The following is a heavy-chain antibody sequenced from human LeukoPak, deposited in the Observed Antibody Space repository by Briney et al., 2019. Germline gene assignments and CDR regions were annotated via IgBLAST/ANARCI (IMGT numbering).Heavy chain of an antibody. Sequence: GGSLRLSCAASGFTFSSYWMSWFGQAPGKGLEWVANIKQDGSEKYYVDSVKGRFTISRDNAKNSLYLQMNSLRAEDTAVYYCARVTMVRGVTVDYWGQGTLVTVSS. D-gene: IGHD3-10*01. CDR3: ARVTMVRGVTVDY. V-gene: IGHV3-7*01. CDR2: IKQDGSEK. CDR1: GFTFSSYW. J-gene: IGHJ4*02.